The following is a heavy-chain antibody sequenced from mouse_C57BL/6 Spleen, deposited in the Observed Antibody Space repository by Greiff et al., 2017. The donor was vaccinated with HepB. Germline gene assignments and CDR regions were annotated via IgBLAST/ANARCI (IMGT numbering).Heavy chain of an antibody. V-gene: IGHV1-69*01. CDR3: ARSGEMDY. CDR2: IDPSDSYT. Sequence: QVQLQQPGAELVMPGASVKLSCKASGYTFTSYWMHWVKQRPGQGLEWIGEIDPSDSYTNYNQKFKGKSTLTVDKSSSTAYMQLSGLTAEDSAVYYCARSGEMDYWGQGTSVTVSS. CDR1: GYTFTSYW. J-gene: IGHJ4*01.